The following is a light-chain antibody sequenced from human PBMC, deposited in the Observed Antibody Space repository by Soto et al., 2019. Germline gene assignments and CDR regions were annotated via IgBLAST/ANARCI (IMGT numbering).Light chain of an antibody. CDR1: QSISSA. Sequence: EIVLTQSPATLSLSPGERATLSCRASQSISSALAWYQQRPGQPPRLLIYDASDRADGIPARFSGTRSGTDFTLTISSLEPEDFAVYYCKQRSNWLTFGGGTRVDI. J-gene: IGKJ4*01. CDR3: KQRSNWLT. CDR2: DAS. V-gene: IGKV3-11*01.